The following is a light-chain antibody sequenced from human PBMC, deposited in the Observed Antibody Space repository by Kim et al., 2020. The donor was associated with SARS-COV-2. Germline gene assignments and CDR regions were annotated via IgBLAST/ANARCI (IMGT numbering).Light chain of an antibody. CDR2: KTS. V-gene: IGKV1-5*03. J-gene: IGKJ1*01. Sequence: PASVGDTVTITCRASQNVNIWLAWYQQKPGQVPKLLIHKTSGLQRGVPSRFSGGGSGTDFTLTIRSLQPDDFATYYCQQYHTHPTFGQGTKVDIK. CDR3: QQYHTHPT. CDR1: QNVNIW.